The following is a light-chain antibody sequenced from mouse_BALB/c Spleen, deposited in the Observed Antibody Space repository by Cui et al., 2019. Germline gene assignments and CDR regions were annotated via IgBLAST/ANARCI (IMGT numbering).Light chain of an antibody. V-gene: IGKV10-94*01. J-gene: IGKJ2*01. Sequence: DIQMNQSPSSLSASLGDTITITCPASQNINFWLSWYQQKPGNIPKLLIYKASNLHTGVPSRFSGSGSGTGFTLTISSLQPEDIATYYCQQGQSYPYTFGGGTKLEIK. CDR2: KAS. CDR3: QQGQSYPYT. CDR1: QNINFW.